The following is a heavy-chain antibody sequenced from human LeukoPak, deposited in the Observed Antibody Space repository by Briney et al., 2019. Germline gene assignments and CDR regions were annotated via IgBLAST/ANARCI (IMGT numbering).Heavy chain of an antibody. V-gene: IGHV3-23*01. CDR1: GFTFSSYA. J-gene: IGHJ4*02. Sequence: PGGSLRLSCAASGFTFSSYAMSWVRLAPGKGPEWVSAISGSGGSTYYADSVKGRFTISRDNSKNTLYLQMNSLRAEDTAVYYCAKDPVYSSGWYDYWGQGTLVTVSS. CDR3: AKDPVYSSGWYDY. D-gene: IGHD6-19*01. CDR2: ISGSGGST.